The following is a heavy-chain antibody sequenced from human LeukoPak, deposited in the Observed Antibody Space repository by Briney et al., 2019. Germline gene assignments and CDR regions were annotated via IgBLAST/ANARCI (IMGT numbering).Heavy chain of an antibody. CDR1: GGSFSGYY. CDR2: INHSGST. Sequence: PSETLSLTCAVYGGSFSGYYWSWIRQPPGKGLEWIGEINHSGSTSYNPSLKSRVTISVDTFKNQFSLKLSSVTAADTAVYYCARVSSGATTVDYWGQGTLVTVSS. J-gene: IGHJ4*02. V-gene: IGHV4-34*01. CDR3: ARVSSGATTVDY. D-gene: IGHD1-26*01.